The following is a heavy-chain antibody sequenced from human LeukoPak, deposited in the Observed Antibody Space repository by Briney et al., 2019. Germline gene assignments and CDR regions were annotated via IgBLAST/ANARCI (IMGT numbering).Heavy chain of an antibody. V-gene: IGHV3-23*01. Sequence: GGSLRLSCAAAGFPFSTYAMTWVRQAPGKGREWVSGITGSDSSTYYADSVRGRFTIPRDNSKNTVFLQMSSLRADDTAIYYCARGATPYDYGGNSVYWGQGTLVTVSS. CDR1: GFPFSTYA. CDR2: ITGSDSST. CDR3: ARGATPYDYGGNSVY. J-gene: IGHJ4*02. D-gene: IGHD4-23*01.